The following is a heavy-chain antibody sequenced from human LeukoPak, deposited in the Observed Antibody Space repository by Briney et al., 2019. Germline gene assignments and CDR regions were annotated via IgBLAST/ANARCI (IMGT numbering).Heavy chain of an antibody. J-gene: IGHJ3*02. Sequence: PGGSLRLSCAASGFTFSSYGMSWVRQAPGKGLEWVSSISGSSGRTYYADSVKGRFTISRDNSKNTLYLQMNSLRAEDTALYYCARLDYYYDSSGYYGAFDIWGRGTMVTVSS. D-gene: IGHD3-22*01. V-gene: IGHV3-23*01. CDR2: ISGSSGRT. CDR1: GFTFSSYG. CDR3: ARLDYYYDSSGYYGAFDI.